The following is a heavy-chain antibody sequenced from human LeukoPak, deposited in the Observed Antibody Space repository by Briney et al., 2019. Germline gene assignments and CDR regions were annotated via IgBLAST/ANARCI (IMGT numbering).Heavy chain of an antibody. V-gene: IGHV3-23*01. CDR3: AKATLTTRTPIDY. Sequence: PGGSLRLSCAVSGFTFSSYGIHWVRQAPGKGLEWVSVISGSGGSTYYADSVKGRFTISRDNSKDTLYLQMNSLRAEDTAVYYCAKATLTTRTPIDYWGQGTLVTVPS. CDR2: ISGSGGST. D-gene: IGHD4-17*01. CDR1: GFTFSSYG. J-gene: IGHJ4*02.